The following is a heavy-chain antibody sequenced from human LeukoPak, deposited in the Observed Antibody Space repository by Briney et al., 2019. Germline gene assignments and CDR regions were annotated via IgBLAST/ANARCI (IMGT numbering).Heavy chain of an antibody. J-gene: IGHJ3*02. V-gene: IGHV3-48*04. CDR3: ARVRAGTYGLHAFDI. CDR2: ITSSGSAK. Sequence: GGSLRLSCAASGFTFSNYNVNWVRQAPGQGLEWLSYITSSGSAKYHADSVKGRFTISRDNAKNSLYLQMNSLRAEDTAVYYCARVRAGTYGLHAFDIWGQGTMVTVSS. D-gene: IGHD1-26*01. CDR1: GFTFSNYN.